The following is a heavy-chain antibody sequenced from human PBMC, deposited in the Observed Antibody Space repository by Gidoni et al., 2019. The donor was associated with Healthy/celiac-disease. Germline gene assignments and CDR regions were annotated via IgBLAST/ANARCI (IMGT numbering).Heavy chain of an antibody. V-gene: IGHV3-15*01. J-gene: IGHJ4*02. D-gene: IGHD1-1*01. Sequence: EVQLVESGGDLVKHGGSLRLSDAASGVTFSNAWISWVRQAPGKGLEWVGRIKRKTDGGTTDYAAPVKGRFTISSDDSTNPLYLQMNSLKTEDTAVYYCTTAPYWNEDYWGQGTLVTVSS. CDR3: TTAPYWNEDY. CDR1: GVTFSNAW. CDR2: IKRKTDGGTT.